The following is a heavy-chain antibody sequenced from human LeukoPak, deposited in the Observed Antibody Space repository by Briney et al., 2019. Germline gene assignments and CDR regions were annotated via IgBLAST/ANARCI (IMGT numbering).Heavy chain of an antibody. CDR1: GYTFSIYS. CDR2: IRSDVGDR. J-gene: IGHJ4*02. V-gene: IGHV3-74*01. Sequence: PGGSQRLSCAVCGYTFSIYSKIWVRQAPGKGLVWLPHIRSDVGDRRYVESVKSLFTISRDNAKNTLYLQMNSLRAEDTAVYYCARDWFHAIDYWGEGTLVTVSS. CDR3: ARDWFHAIDY. D-gene: IGHD2/OR15-2a*01.